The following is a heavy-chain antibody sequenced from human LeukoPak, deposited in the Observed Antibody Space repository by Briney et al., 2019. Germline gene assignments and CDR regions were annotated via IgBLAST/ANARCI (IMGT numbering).Heavy chain of an antibody. D-gene: IGHD3-22*01. CDR3: AFPYDSSGYYLAPFDY. Sequence: GGSLRLSCAASGFTFSSYAMNWVRQAPGKGLEWVSIISVSGGTTYYADSVKGRFTISRDNSKNTLYLQINSLRAEDTAVYYCAFPYDSSGYYLAPFDYWGQGTLVTVSS. J-gene: IGHJ4*02. V-gene: IGHV3-23*01. CDR1: GFTFSSYA. CDR2: ISVSGGTT.